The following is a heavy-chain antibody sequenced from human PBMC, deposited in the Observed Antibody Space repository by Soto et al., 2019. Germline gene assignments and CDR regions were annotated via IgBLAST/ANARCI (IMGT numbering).Heavy chain of an antibody. Sequence: QMQLVQSGAELKNTGSSVTVSCKALGNTFTYRYLHWVRQAPGQALEWMGWITPFSGDVHYAQKFQERVTITRDRSINTAYMQMSSLRSEDTAMYFCAGGGAGSGPFTWELPDHWGQGTLVTVSS. CDR3: AGGGAGSGPFTWELPDH. CDR2: ITPFSGDV. V-gene: IGHV1-45*02. D-gene: IGHD1-26*01. CDR1: GNTFTYRY. J-gene: IGHJ4*02.